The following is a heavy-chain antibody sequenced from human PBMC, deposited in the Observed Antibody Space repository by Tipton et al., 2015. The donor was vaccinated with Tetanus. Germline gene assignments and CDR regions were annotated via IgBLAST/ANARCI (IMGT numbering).Heavy chain of an antibody. CDR2: ISYTGTT. CDR3: ARERIRLIGEVIFRFFDL. CDR1: GGSITNGGYY. Sequence: TLSLTCTVSGGSITNGGYYWSWIRQHPGKGLDWIGYISYTGTTHYNPSLKSRVTISLDRSKNQFSLELTSVTAADTAVYYCARERIRLIGEVIFRFFDLWGRGSLVTVSS. V-gene: IGHV4-31*03. D-gene: IGHD3-3*02. J-gene: IGHJ2*01.